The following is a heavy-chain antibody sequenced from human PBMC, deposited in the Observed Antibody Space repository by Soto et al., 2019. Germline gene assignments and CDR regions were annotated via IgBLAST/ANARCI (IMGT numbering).Heavy chain of an antibody. CDR2: IIPISGTA. CDR3: ARSQGSSTSLEIYYYYYYGMDV. Sequence: QVQLVQSGAEVKKPGSSVKVSCKASGGTFSSYAIIWVRQAPGQGLEWMGGIIPISGTANYAQKLQGRVTITADESTITGYMELSSLRSEDTAVYYCARSQGSSTSLEIYYYYYYGMDVWGQGTTVTVSS. D-gene: IGHD2-2*01. J-gene: IGHJ6*02. V-gene: IGHV1-69*01. CDR1: GGTFSSYA.